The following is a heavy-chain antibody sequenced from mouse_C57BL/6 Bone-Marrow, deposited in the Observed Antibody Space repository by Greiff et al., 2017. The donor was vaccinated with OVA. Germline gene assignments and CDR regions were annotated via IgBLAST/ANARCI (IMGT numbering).Heavy chain of an antibody. V-gene: IGHV5-4*01. CDR3: AREAGSSPYYFDY. CDR2: ISDGGSYT. CDR1: GFTFSSYA. J-gene: IGHJ2*01. Sequence: EVQRVESGGGLVKPGGSLKLSCAASGFTFSSYAMSWVRQTPEKRLEWVATISDGGSYTYYPDNVKGRFTISRDNAKNNLYLQMSHLKSEDTAMYYCAREAGSSPYYFDYWGQGTTLTVSS. D-gene: IGHD1-1*01.